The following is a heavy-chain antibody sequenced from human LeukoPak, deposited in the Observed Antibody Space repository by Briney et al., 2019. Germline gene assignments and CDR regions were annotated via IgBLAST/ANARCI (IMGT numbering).Heavy chain of an antibody. CDR2: VNWNGGST. V-gene: IGHV3-20*04. Sequence: PARSLSLSCAASGVTFDDYGMGWVRHAPGKGLEWVSGVNWNGGSTGYADSVKGRFTVSRDNDKNSLYLQMNSLRAEDTALYYCPRSYYDYVWGSYRYFDYWGQGTLVTVSS. CDR1: GVTFDDYG. D-gene: IGHD3-16*01. J-gene: IGHJ4*02. CDR3: PRSYYDYVWGSYRYFDY.